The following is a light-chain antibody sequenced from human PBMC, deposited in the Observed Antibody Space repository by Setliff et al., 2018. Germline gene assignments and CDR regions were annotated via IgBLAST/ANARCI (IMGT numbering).Light chain of an antibody. CDR1: QSISSY. J-gene: IGKJ3*01. Sequence: DIQMTQSPSSLSASVGDRVTITCRASQSISSYLNWYQQKPGKAPKLLIYDASSLQSGVPSRVSGSGSGTDFTLTISSLQPEDFATYYCQQSYSTLTFGPGTKVD. V-gene: IGKV1-39*01. CDR3: QQSYSTLT. CDR2: DAS.